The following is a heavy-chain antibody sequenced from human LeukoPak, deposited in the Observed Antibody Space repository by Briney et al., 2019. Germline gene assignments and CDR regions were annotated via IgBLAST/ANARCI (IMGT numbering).Heavy chain of an antibody. CDR3: TRVHFGGYSSSSPPSY. V-gene: IGHV3-49*04. J-gene: IGHJ4*02. CDR1: GFTFSTYA. Sequence: HPGGSLRLSCAASGFTFSTYAMSWVRQAPGKGLEWVGFIRSKAYGGTTEYAASVKGRFTISRDDSKSIAYLQMNSLKTEDTAVYYCTRVHFGGYSSSSPPSYWGQGTLVTVSS. CDR2: IRSKAYGGTT. D-gene: IGHD6-6*01.